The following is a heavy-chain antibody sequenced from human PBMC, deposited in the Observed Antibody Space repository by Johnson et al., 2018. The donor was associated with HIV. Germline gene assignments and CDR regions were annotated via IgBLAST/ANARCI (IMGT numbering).Heavy chain of an antibody. CDR3: ARGYGDYTRAYDAFDI. J-gene: IGHJ3*02. D-gene: IGHD4-17*01. CDR2: ISYDGSNK. V-gene: IGHV3-30*03. Sequence: QVQLVESGGGVVQPGRSLRLSCAASGFTFSSYDIHWVRQAPGKGMDWVAVISYDGSNKYYADSVKGRFTISRDNSKNTLYLQLNSLRAEDTAVYFCARGYGDYTRAYDAFDIWGQGTMVTVSS. CDR1: GFTFSSYD.